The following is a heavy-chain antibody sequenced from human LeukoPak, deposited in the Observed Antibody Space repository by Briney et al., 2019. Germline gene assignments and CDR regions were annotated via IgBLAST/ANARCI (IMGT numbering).Heavy chain of an antibody. J-gene: IGHJ4*02. CDR3: AREATMAV. CDR1: GRSIPNYY. V-gene: IGHV4-4*07. CDR2: TSASGNT. Sequence: PSETLSLTCAVSGRSIPNYYWSWIRQPAGKGLEWIGRTSASGNTNYNPSLKSRVTMSADTSKNQFSLKLTSVTAADTAVYYCAREATMAVWGQGTLVTVSS. D-gene: IGHD3-10*01.